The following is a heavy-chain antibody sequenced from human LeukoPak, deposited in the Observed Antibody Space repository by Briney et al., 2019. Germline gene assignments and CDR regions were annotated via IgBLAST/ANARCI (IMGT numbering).Heavy chain of an antibody. D-gene: IGHD3-9*01. V-gene: IGHV3-30-3*01. CDR3: ASSRFDWLPYFEY. CDR2: IPYDGNNK. J-gene: IGHJ4*02. Sequence: GGSLRLSCAASRLTFSSYAMHWVRQPPGKGLEWVAVIPYDGNNKYYADSVRGRFTISRDNSKNTLYLQMNSLRPEDTAVYYCASSRFDWLPYFEYWGQGTLVTVSS. CDR1: RLTFSSYA.